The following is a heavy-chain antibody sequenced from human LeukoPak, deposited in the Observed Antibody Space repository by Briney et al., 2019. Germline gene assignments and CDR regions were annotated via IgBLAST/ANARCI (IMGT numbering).Heavy chain of an antibody. CDR1: AGSFSGYY. CDR3: ARAGSSWAFDY. CDR2: INHSGST. J-gene: IGHJ4*02. Sequence: SETLPLTCAVYAGSFSGYYWSWIRQPPGKGLEWIGEINHSGSTNYNPSLKSRVTISVDTSKNQFSLKLSSVTAADTAVYYCARAGSSWAFDYWGQGTLVSVSS. V-gene: IGHV4-34*01. D-gene: IGHD6-13*01.